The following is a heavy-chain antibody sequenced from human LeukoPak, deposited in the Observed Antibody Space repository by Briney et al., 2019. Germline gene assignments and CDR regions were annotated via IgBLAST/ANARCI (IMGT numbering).Heavy chain of an antibody. Sequence: SETLSLTCTVSGGSISSSSYYWGWIRQPPGKGLEWIGSIYYSGSTYYNPSLKSRVTISVDTSKNQFSLKLSSVTAADTAVYYCVRQVWELRYPEYFDYWGQGTLVTVSS. CDR3: VRQVWELRYPEYFDY. D-gene: IGHD1-26*01. J-gene: IGHJ4*02. V-gene: IGHV4-39*01. CDR1: GGSISSSSYY. CDR2: IYYSGST.